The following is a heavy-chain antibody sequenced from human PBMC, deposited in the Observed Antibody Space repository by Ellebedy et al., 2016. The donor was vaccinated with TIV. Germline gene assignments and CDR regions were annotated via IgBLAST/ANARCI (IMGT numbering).Heavy chain of an antibody. J-gene: IGHJ4*02. Sequence: GESLKISCAVSGFAFSTFGMHWVRQTPGKGLEWVAFTRYDQSDKQYADSVKGRFNISKDDSTATLYLQMNRLRPDETAVYFCAKDHWAVLWFGEFDDFWGQGILVTVSP. CDR2: TRYDQSDK. D-gene: IGHD3-10*01. CDR1: GFAFSTFG. CDR3: AKDHWAVLWFGEFDDF. V-gene: IGHV3-30*02.